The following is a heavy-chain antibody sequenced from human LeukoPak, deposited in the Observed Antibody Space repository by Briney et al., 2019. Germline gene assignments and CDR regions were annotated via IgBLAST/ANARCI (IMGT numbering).Heavy chain of an antibody. D-gene: IGHD6-19*01. CDR2: ISYDGSNK. CDR3: ARDAGAIAVAGTSDY. CDR1: GFTFSSYA. V-gene: IGHV3-30*04. Sequence: RRSLRLSCAASGFTFSSYAMHWVRQAPGKGLEWVAVISYDGSNKYYADSVKGRFTISRDNSKNTLYLQMNSLRAEDTAVYYCARDAGAIAVAGTSDYWGQGTLVTVSS. J-gene: IGHJ4*02.